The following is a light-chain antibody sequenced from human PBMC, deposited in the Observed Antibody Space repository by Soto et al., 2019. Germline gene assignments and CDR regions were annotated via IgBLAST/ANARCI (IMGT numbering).Light chain of an antibody. CDR2: DAS. J-gene: IGKJ4*01. CDR3: QQYDNPPLN. V-gene: IGKV1-33*01. Sequence: TQMTQSPATLSASVGDSVTITCRASQSISNYLNWYQQKPGKAPKLLIYDASNLETGVPSRFSGSGSGTDSTFTISSLQPEDIEIYYCQQYDNPPLNFGGGTKGDIK. CDR1: QSISNY.